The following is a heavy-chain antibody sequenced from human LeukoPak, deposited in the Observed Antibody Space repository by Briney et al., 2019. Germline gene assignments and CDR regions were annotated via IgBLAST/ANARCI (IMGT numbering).Heavy chain of an antibody. CDR3: AIDEPNYAPYDFDY. D-gene: IGHD3-16*01. Sequence: GGSLGLSCAASRFTFSNAWMNWVRQAPGKGLEWVGRIKSKADGETTDYAAPVKGRFTISRDDSNNMVYLQMNSLRIEDTAVYYCAIDEPNYAPYDFDYWGQGTLVTVSS. CDR1: RFTFSNAW. V-gene: IGHV3-15*01. J-gene: IGHJ4*02. CDR2: IKSKADGETT.